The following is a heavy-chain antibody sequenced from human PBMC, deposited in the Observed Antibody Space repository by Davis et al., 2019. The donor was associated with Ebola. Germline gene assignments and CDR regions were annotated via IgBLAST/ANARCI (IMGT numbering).Heavy chain of an antibody. Sequence: ASVKVSCKASGYTFTKYYMHWVRQAPGQGLEWMGIINPDGGGTNYAPKFRDRVAMTTATSTSTIYMELTSLRSDDTAVYYCARTTTDFGVAGSPHDAFDFWGQGTTVTISS. D-gene: IGHD3-3*01. CDR2: INPDGGGT. CDR3: ARTTTDFGVAGSPHDAFDF. V-gene: IGHV1-46*01. CDR1: GYTFTKYY. J-gene: IGHJ3*01.